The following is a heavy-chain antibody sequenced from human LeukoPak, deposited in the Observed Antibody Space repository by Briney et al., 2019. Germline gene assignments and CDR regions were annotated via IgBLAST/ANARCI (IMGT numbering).Heavy chain of an antibody. D-gene: IGHD6-19*01. Sequence: KFQGRVTITRDTSASTAYMGLSSLRSEDTAVYYCARGMVAVAGTGDYWGQGTLVTVSS. J-gene: IGHJ4*02. V-gene: IGHV1-3*01. CDR3: ARGMVAVAGTGDY.